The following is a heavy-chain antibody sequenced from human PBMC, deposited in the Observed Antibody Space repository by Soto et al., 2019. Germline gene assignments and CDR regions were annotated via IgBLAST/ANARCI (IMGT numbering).Heavy chain of an antibody. CDR3: ARFRRNYYGSGSYGSSYFDY. CDR1: GFTVSSNY. Sequence: EVQLVESGGGLVQPGGSLRLSCAASGFTVSSNYMTWVRQAPGKGLEWVSVIYIGGSTYYADSVKGRFTISRDISKNTLYLRMNSLRAEDTAVYYCARFRRNYYGSGSYGSSYFDYWGQGTLVTVSS. V-gene: IGHV3-66*01. D-gene: IGHD3-10*01. J-gene: IGHJ4*02. CDR2: IYIGGST.